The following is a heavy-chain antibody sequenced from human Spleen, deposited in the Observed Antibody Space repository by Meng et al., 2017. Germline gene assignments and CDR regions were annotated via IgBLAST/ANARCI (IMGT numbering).Heavy chain of an antibody. V-gene: IGHV1-2*06. CDR3: VRDEDISAAGKLFGDY. Sequence: ASVKVSCKPSGYNFPDYWLHWVRRAPGQGLGWMGRIHPKSGDTHYAQSFQGRVTMTGDTSISTAYMELSGLRSDDTAMYYCVRDEDISAAGKLFGDYWGQGTLVTVSS. J-gene: IGHJ4*02. CDR2: IHPKSGDT. D-gene: IGHD6-13*01. CDR1: GYNFPDYW.